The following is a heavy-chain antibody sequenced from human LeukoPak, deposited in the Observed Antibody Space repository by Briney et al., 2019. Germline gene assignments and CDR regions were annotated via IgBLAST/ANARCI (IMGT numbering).Heavy chain of an antibody. CDR1: GYSFTSYW. V-gene: IGHV5-51*01. Sequence: GESLKISCKGSGYSFTSYWIGWVRQMPGKGLEWMGIIYPGDSDTRYSPSFQGQVTISADKSISTAYLQWSSLKASDTAMYYCARRSWDFWSGKYFDYWGQGTLVTVSS. J-gene: IGHJ4*02. CDR2: IYPGDSDT. CDR3: ARRSWDFWSGKYFDY. D-gene: IGHD3-3*01.